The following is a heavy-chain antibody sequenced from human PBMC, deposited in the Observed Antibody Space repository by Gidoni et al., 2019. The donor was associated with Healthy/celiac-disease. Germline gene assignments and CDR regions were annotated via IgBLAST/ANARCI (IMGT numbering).Heavy chain of an antibody. J-gene: IGHJ3*02. CDR1: GGSISSSSYY. V-gene: IGHV4-39*01. D-gene: IGHD3-22*01. Sequence: QLQLQASAPGLVKPSETLSLTCTVSGGSISSSSYYWGWIRQPPGKGLEWIGSIYYSGSTYYNPSLKSRVTISVDMSKNQFSLKLSSVTAADTAVYYCARPVPTYYYDSSGGFDIWGQGTMVTVSS. CDR2: IYYSGST. CDR3: ARPVPTYYYDSSGGFDI.